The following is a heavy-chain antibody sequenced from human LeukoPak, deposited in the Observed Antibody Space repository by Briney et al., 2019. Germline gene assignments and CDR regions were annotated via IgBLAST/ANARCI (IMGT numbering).Heavy chain of an antibody. CDR3: AATNDYGDYRLDY. Sequence: ASVKVSCKASGFTFTSSAVRWVRQARGQRLEWIGWIVVGSGNTNYAQKFQERVTITRDMSTSTAYMELSSLRSEDTAVYYCAATNDYGDYRLDYWGQGTLVTVSS. CDR1: GFTFTSSA. J-gene: IGHJ4*02. V-gene: IGHV1-58*01. CDR2: IVVGSGNT. D-gene: IGHD4-17*01.